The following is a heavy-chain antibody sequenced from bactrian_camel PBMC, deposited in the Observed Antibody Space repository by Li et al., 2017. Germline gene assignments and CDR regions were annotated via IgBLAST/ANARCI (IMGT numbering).Heavy chain of an antibody. J-gene: IGHJ4*01. CDR2: YINTRSA. Sequence: VQLVESGGGAVQAGGSLRLSCVASAPTYSINCMGWFRQAPGKQREEVAVAYINTRSAKYGDSVKGRFTITQDDGNNTVYLQMNNLKPVDTAMYYCAADHNRGCMGWPTVEYDITGQGTQVTVS. CDR3: AADHNRGCMGWPTVEYDI. V-gene: IGHV3S53*01. D-gene: IGHD3*01. CDR1: APTYSINC.